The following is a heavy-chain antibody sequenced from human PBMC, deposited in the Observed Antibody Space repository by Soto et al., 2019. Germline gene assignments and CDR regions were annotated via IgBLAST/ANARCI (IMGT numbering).Heavy chain of an antibody. CDR2: ISTYNVNT. CDR3: ARARVSTILPDD. J-gene: IGHJ4*02. V-gene: IGHV1-18*01. CDR1: GYSFTSYG. Sequence: QVQLVQSGAEVKKPGASVKVSCKTSGYSFTSYGISWVRQAPGQGLEWMGWISTYNVNTYYAQKIQGRVTMTTDTSTTTAYMEVRSLRSDDTAVYYCARARVSTILPDDWGQGTLVTVSS. D-gene: IGHD5-12*01.